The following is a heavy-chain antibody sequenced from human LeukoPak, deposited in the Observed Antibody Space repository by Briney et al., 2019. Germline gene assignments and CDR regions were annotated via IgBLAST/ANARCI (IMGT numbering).Heavy chain of an antibody. V-gene: IGHV3-21*01. CDR2: ISSSSSYI. CDR3: ARFPLGTIAAAGNQGY. J-gene: IGHJ4*02. D-gene: IGHD6-13*01. Sequence: GGSLRLSCAASGFTFSSYSMNWVRQAPGKGLEWVSSISSSSSYIYYADSVKGRFTISRDNAKNSLYLQMNSLRAEDTAVYYCARFPLGTIAAAGNQGYWGQGTLATVSS. CDR1: GFTFSSYS.